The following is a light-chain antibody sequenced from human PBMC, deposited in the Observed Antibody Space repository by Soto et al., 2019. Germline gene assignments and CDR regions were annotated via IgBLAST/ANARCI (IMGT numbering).Light chain of an antibody. Sequence: VIWITQSPSLLSSSTGDRVTISCLMSQGISSYLAWYQQKPVKAPELLIYAASTLQSGVPSRFSGSGSGTDFTLTISCLQSEDFATYYCQQYYSFPLTFGGGTKVDIK. CDR2: AAS. J-gene: IGKJ4*01. CDR3: QQYYSFPLT. CDR1: QGISSY. V-gene: IGKV1D-8*01.